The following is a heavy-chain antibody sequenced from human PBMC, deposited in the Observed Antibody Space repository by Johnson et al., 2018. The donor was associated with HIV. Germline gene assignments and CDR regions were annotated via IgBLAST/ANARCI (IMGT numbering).Heavy chain of an antibody. V-gene: IGHV3-30*02. CDR2: IRYDGSHK. J-gene: IGHJ3*02. CDR1: GFTFSTYG. Sequence: VQLVESGGGVVQPGGSLRLSCAASGFTFSTYGMQWVRQAPGKGLEWVAFIRYDGSHKYSTDSVKGQFTISKDNSKNTLYLQMNSLRAEDTAVYYCAKDKGVWGFDAFDIWGQGTMVTVSS. CDR3: AKDKGVWGFDAFDI. D-gene: IGHD3-16*01.